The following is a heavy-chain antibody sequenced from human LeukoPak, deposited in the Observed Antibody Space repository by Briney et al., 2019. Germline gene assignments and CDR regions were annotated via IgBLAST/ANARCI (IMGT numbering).Heavy chain of an antibody. V-gene: IGHV4-61*08. Sequence: SETLSLTCTVSGGSVSSGDYSWSWIRQPPGQGLEWIGYIYYSGHTNYNPSLKSRVTISVDRSKNQFSLKMRSVTAADTAVYYCARDRRDTSMVWDYWGQGSLVTVSS. J-gene: IGHJ4*02. D-gene: IGHD5-18*01. CDR1: GGSVSSGDYS. CDR2: IYYSGHT. CDR3: ARDRRDTSMVWDY.